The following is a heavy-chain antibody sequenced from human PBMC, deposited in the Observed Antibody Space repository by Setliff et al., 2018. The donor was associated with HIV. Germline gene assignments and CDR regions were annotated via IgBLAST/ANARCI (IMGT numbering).Heavy chain of an antibody. V-gene: IGHV4-39*07. D-gene: IGHD5-12*01. J-gene: IGHJ5*02. Sequence: PSETLSLTCTVSGDSISSNNYYWGWIRQPPGKGPEWIGSIFYSETVYYGGRTYYSPSLKSRVTISVDTSKNQFSLSLTSVTAADTAVYYCTTEDPWLRFGHWGQGTLVTVSS. CDR1: GDSISSNNYY. CDR3: TTEDPWLRFGH. CDR2: IFYSETVYYGGRT.